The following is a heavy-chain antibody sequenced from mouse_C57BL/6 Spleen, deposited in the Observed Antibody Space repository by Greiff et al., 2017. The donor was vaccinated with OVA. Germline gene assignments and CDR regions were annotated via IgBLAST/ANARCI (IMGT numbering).Heavy chain of an antibody. V-gene: IGHV1-22*01. Sequence: VQLQQSGPELVKPGASVKMSCKASGYTFTDYNMHWVKQSHGKSLEWIGYINPNNGGTSYNQKFKGKATLTVNKSSSTAYMELRSLTSEDSAVYYCARGLIYYGYDGFAYWGQGTLVTVSA. CDR3: ARGLIYYGYDGFAY. J-gene: IGHJ3*01. D-gene: IGHD2-2*01. CDR2: INPNNGGT. CDR1: GYTFTDYN.